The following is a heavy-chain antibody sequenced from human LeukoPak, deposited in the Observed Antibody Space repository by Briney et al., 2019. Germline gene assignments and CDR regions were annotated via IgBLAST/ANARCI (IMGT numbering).Heavy chain of an antibody. CDR3: ARDRRYYDSSGYIRGFDY. Sequence: PSETLSLTCTVSGDSISTSNSYWGWIRQPPGKGLEWIGSIYYSGNTYYNPSLKSRVTISVDKSKNQFSLKLSSVTAADTAVYYCARDRRYYDSSGYIRGFDYWGQGTLVTVSS. CDR1: GDSISTSNSY. V-gene: IGHV4-39*07. D-gene: IGHD3-22*01. J-gene: IGHJ4*02. CDR2: IYYSGNT.